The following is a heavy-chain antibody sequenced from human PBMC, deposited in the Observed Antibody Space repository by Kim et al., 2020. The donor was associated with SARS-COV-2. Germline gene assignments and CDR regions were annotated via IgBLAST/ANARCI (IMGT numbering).Heavy chain of an antibody. Sequence: GGSLRLSCAASGFTFSSYAMSWVRQAPGKGLEWVSAISGSGGSTYYADSVKGRFTIYRDNSKNTLYLQMNSLRAEDTAVYYCAKVCYGSGSYPYYYGMDVWGQGTTVTVSS. D-gene: IGHD3-10*01. CDR1: GFTFSSYA. CDR2: ISGSGGST. CDR3: AKVCYGSGSYPYYYGMDV. J-gene: IGHJ6*02. V-gene: IGHV3-23*01.